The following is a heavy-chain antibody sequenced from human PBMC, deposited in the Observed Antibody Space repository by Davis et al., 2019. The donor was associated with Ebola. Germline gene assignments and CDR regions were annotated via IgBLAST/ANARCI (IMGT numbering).Heavy chain of an antibody. CDR1: GFTFSSYA. Sequence: GESLKISCEASGFTFSSYAIHWVRRAPGKGLEWVSTVGLTADTYYADSVKGRFTISRDNSKNTLHLQMNSLRVEDTAIYYCAKDTSNVWFDVWGQGTMVTVSS. V-gene: IGHV3-23*01. J-gene: IGHJ3*01. CDR3: AKDTSNVWFDV. D-gene: IGHD6-19*01. CDR2: VGLTADT.